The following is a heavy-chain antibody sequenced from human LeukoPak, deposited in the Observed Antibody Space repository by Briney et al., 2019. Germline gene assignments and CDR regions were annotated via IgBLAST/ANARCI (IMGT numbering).Heavy chain of an antibody. J-gene: IGHJ4*02. CDR1: GFTLSTYW. CDR2: IKPEGREK. V-gene: IGHV3-7*01. CDR3: ARQRMYSGSGSTYPYYDY. Sequence: GGSLRLSCAAPGFTLSTYWMTWGRQSPGKGLEGVANIKPEGREKHFVDSVKGGVTISRDNAKNALYLDKNTPRAEHTAEYFCARQRMYSGSGSTYPYYDYWGQGTLVTVSS. D-gene: IGHD3-10*01.